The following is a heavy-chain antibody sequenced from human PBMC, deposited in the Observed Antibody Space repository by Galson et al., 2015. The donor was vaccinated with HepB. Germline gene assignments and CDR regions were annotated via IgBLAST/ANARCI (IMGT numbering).Heavy chain of an antibody. V-gene: IGHV3-48*02. CDR3: AREVPDPRAAPFDY. D-gene: IGHD3-10*01. Sequence: SLRLSCAASGFTFSSYSMNWVRQAPGKGLEWVSYIKSSSSTILYADSVKGRFTISRDNAKNSPYLQMNSLRDEDTAVYYCAREVPDPRAAPFDYWGLGTLVTVSS. CDR2: IKSSSSTI. CDR1: GFTFSSYS. J-gene: IGHJ4*02.